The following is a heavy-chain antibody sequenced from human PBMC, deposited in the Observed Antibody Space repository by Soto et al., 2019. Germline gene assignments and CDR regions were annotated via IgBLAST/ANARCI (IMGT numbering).Heavy chain of an antibody. CDR2: ISAYNGNT. V-gene: IGHV1-18*01. CDR3: ARDSPMVRPDYYYYYMDV. CDR1: GYTFTSYG. Sequence: QVQLVQSGAEVKKPGASVKVSCKASGYTFTSYGISWVRQAPGQGLEWMGWISAYNGNTNYAQKLQRRVTMTTDTSTSTAYMELRSLRSDDTAVYYCARDSPMVRPDYYYYYMDVWGKGTTVTVSS. D-gene: IGHD3-10*01. J-gene: IGHJ6*03.